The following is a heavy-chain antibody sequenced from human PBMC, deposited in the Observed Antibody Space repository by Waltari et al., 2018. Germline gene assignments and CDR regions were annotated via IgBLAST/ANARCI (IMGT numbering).Heavy chain of an antibody. CDR2: MSHDGSKK. CDR3: AREDILVWFRESFGWFDP. J-gene: IGHJ5*02. CDR1: GFIFGSYG. Sequence: QVQLVESGGGVVQPGRSLRLSCAASGFIFGSYGMHWVRQAQGKGLEWVAFMSHDGSKKYYADSVRGRFTVSRDNSKDTLYLHMNSLRAEDTAVYYCAREDILVWFRESFGWFDPWGQGTLVTVSS. V-gene: IGHV3-30-3*01. D-gene: IGHD3-10*01.